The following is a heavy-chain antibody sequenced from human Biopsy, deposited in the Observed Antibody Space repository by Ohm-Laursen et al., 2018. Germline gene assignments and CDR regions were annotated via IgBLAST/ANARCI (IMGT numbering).Heavy chain of an antibody. CDR1: GYTFTGYH. J-gene: IGHJ4*02. D-gene: IGHD2-15*01. CDR2: IVPLFETT. Sequence: SVKVSCKASGYTFTGYHVHWVRQAPGQGLEWMGGIVPLFETTDSAQKFQGRVTITADRSTTTAYIELSGLTSEDTAIYYCAKAGQTSGEYVVPRHFDSWGQGTRVTVSS. V-gene: IGHV1-69*06. CDR3: AKAGQTSGEYVVPRHFDS.